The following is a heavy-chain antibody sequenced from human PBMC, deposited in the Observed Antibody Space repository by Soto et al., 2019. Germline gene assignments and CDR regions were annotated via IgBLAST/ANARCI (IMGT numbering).Heavy chain of an antibody. CDR1: GFTVATTG. CDR3: AKDWGSSGWFNWFNP. Sequence: QVQLVESGGGVVQPGESLQVACAASGFTVATTGMHWVRQAPGKGLEWVAMISHSGTSKVYIDSVQGRFTISRDNARNNRDLQMSSLRPEDTAIYYCAKDWGSSGWFNWFNPWGQGVLVTVSS. J-gene: IGHJ5*02. V-gene: IGHV3-30*18. D-gene: IGHD6-19*01. CDR2: ISHSGTSK.